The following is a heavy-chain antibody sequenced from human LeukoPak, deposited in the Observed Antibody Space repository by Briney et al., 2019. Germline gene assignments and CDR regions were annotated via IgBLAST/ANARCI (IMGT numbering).Heavy chain of an antibody. Sequence: SETLSLTCTVSGGSISSYYWSWIRQPSGKGLEWIGYIYYSGSTNYNPSLKSRVTISVDTSKNQFSLKLSSVTAADTAVYYCARHVVVAPAPIYGMDVWGQGTTVTVSS. CDR3: ARHVVVAPAPIYGMDV. J-gene: IGHJ6*02. V-gene: IGHV4-59*08. D-gene: IGHD2-2*01. CDR2: IYYSGST. CDR1: GGSISSYY.